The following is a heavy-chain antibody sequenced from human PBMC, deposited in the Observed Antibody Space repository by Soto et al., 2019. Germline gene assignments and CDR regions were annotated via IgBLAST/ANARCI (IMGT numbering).Heavy chain of an antibody. V-gene: IGHV3-48*01. CDR2: ISSGSSIV. J-gene: IGHJ4*02. Sequence: EVQLVESGGGLEQPGGSLRLSCAASGFTFSSYSMSWVRQAPGKGLEWFSYISSGSSIVYYADSVKGRFTISRDNAKNSLFLQMNSLRAEDTAVYYCARDHASARRIDFWGQGTLVTVSS. CDR3: ARDHASARRIDF. CDR1: GFTFSSYS.